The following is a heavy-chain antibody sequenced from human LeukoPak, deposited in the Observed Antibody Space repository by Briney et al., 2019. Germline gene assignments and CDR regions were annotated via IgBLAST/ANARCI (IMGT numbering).Heavy chain of an antibody. V-gene: IGHV3-21*01. J-gene: IGHJ4*02. CDR3: AREYYYGSGSYYY. CDR2: ISSSSSYI. D-gene: IGHD3-10*01. Sequence: PGGSLRLSWAASGFTFSSDSMNWVRQAPGKGLEWVSSISSSSSYINYADSVKGRFTISRDNAKNSLYLQMNSLRAEDTAVYYCAREYYYGSGSYYYWGQGTLVTVSS. CDR1: GFTFSSDS.